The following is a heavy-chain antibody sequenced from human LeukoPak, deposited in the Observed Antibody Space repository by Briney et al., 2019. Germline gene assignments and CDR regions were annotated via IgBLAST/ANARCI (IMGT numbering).Heavy chain of an antibody. CDR1: GFTFSDYY. Sequence: PGGSLRLSCAASGFTFSDYYMSWSRQAPGKGLEWVSYISSSSSYTNYADSVKGRFTISRDNAKNSLYMQMNSLRAEDTAVYYCARNYAGNSGGFDYWGQGTLVTVSS. CDR2: ISSSSSYT. V-gene: IGHV3-11*06. D-gene: IGHD4-23*01. J-gene: IGHJ4*02. CDR3: ARNYAGNSGGFDY.